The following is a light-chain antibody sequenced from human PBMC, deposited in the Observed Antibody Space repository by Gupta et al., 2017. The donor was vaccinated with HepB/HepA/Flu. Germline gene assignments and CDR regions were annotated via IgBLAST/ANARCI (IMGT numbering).Light chain of an antibody. CDR2: DTS. CDR1: TGAVTSGHY. CDR3: LLAYSGPRV. J-gene: IGLJ3*02. Sequence: AVLTQEPSLTVSPGGTVTLTCGSSTGAVTSGHYPYWFQQKPGHAPRTLIYDTSNTPAATPARFSGSVIGGKAALTLSGAQAEDEDEYYCLLAYSGPRVFGGGTKLTVL. V-gene: IGLV7-46*01.